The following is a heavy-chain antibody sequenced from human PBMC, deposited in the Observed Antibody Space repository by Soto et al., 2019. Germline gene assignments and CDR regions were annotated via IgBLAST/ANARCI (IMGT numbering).Heavy chain of an antibody. CDR2: IFSSGTT. Sequence: SAPLSLTCTVSGDSISSGNKYWSWIRQPPGKGLEWIGYIFSSGTTYYNPSIKSRLTMSLDASQNQFSLKLISLTDADTAVYFCARVQSPFDYYYAMDVWGQGTTVT. V-gene: IGHV4-30-4*01. D-gene: IGHD3-16*01. J-gene: IGHJ6*02. CDR3: ARVQSPFDYYYAMDV. CDR1: GDSISSGNKY.